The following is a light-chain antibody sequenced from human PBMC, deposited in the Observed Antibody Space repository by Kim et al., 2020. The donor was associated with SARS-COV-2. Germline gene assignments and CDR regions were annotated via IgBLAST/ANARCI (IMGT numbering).Light chain of an antibody. Sequence: QSVLTQPPSASGTPGQRVEISCSGSSSNIGINAVNWYQLFPGTAPKLLIYDNDRRPSGVPDRISGSKSGTSASLALSGLLSEDEADYYCGTWDDSLDAWVFGGGTKLAVL. J-gene: IGLJ3*02. V-gene: IGLV1-44*01. CDR2: DND. CDR3: GTWDDSLDAWV. CDR1: SSNIGINA.